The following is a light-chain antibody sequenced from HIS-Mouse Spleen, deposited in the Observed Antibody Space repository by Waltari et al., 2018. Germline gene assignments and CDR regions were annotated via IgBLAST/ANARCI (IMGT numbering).Light chain of an antibody. CDR1: ACPKQY. Sequence: SYELTQPPSVSVSPGQPARITCSGDACPKQYAYWYQQKPGQAPVLVIYKDSERPSGIPERFSGSSSGTTVTLTISGVQAEDEADYYCQSADSSGTNWVFGGGTKLTVL. CDR2: KDS. J-gene: IGLJ3*02. V-gene: IGLV3-25*03. CDR3: QSADSSGTNWV.